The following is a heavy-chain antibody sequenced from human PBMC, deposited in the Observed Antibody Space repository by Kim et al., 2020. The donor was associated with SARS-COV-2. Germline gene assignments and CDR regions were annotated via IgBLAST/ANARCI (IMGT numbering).Heavy chain of an antibody. Sequence: GESLQISCKGSGYSFTSYWIGWVRQMPGKGLEWMGIIYPGDSDTRYSPSFQGQVTISADKSISTAYLQWSSLKASDTAMYYCARGGRYFDWLSPGYYYGMDVWGQGTTVTVSS. V-gene: IGHV5-51*01. CDR1: GYSFTSYW. CDR2: IYPGDSDT. J-gene: IGHJ6*02. D-gene: IGHD3-9*01. CDR3: ARGGRYFDWLSPGYYYGMDV.